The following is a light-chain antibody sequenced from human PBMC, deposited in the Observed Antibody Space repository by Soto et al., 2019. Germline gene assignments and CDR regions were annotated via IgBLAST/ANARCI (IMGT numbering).Light chain of an antibody. Sequence: EIVLTQSPGTLSLPPGERATLSCRASQSVGSNYLAWYQQKSAQAPRLLIYGTSFRATGTPDRFSGSGSGTEFTLTISSLQSEDFAVYYCQQYNNWPQAFGQGTKVDIK. CDR1: QSVGSN. CDR2: GTS. J-gene: IGKJ1*01. V-gene: IGKV3D-15*01. CDR3: QQYNNWPQA.